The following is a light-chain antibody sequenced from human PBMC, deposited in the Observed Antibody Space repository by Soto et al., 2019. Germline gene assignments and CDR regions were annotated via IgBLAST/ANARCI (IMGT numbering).Light chain of an antibody. CDR2: DVN. CDR1: SSDVGGYSF. J-gene: IGLJ1*01. V-gene: IGLV2-14*03. Sequence: QSALTQPASVSGSPGQSITISCTGTSSDVGGYSFVSWYQQHPGKAPKLVIYDVNNRPSGVSNRFSGSKSGNTASLTISGLQTEDEADYYCNSYTSSSTDVFGTGTKLTVL. CDR3: NSYTSSSTDV.